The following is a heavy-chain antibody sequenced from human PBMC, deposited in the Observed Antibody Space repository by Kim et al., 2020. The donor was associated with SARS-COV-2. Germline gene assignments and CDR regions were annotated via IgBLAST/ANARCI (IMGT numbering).Heavy chain of an antibody. CDR3: AKVHLWSGYGYYFDY. J-gene: IGHJ4*02. D-gene: IGHD3-3*02. V-gene: IGHV3-23*01. Sequence: DSGKGRFTISRDNSKTTLDRQMNSLRAEDTAVYYCAKVHLWSGYGYYFDYWGQGTLVTVSS.